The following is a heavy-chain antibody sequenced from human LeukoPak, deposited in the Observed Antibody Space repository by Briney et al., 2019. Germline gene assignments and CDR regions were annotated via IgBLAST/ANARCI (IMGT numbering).Heavy chain of an antibody. CDR3: AKGESITSAWFDS. J-gene: IGHJ5*01. CDR2: ISSDEINE. Sequence: GGSLRLSCVGSGFVFRNYAMSWVRQAPGKGLEWVAVISSDEINEYYADSVKGRFTISGDNSKNTLYLQINSLRGEDTAVYYRAKGESITSAWFDSWGQGTLVTVSS. V-gene: IGHV3-30*18. CDR1: GFVFRNYA. D-gene: IGHD1-14*01.